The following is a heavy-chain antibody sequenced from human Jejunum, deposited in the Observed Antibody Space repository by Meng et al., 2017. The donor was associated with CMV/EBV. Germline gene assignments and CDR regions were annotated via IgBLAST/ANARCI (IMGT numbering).Heavy chain of an antibody. J-gene: IGHJ4*02. Sequence: FTFSSYHLRWVRRAPGKGLEWVAIISYDGSIKYYVDSVRGRFTISRDNSKNTLYLQMNSLRAEDTAVYYCAREPYGSGYYNVRRGFDYWGQGALVTVSS. CDR3: AREPYGSGYYNVRRGFDY. V-gene: IGHV3-30-3*01. D-gene: IGHD3-10*01. CDR2: ISYDGSIK. CDR1: FTFSSYH.